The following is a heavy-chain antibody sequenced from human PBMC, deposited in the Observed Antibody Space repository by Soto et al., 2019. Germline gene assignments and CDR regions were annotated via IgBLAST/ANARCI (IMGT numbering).Heavy chain of an antibody. J-gene: IGHJ4*02. D-gene: IGHD2-15*01. V-gene: IGHV4-34*01. Sequence: SETLSLTCAVYGGSFSGYYWSWIRQPPGKGLEWIGEINHSGSTNYNPSLKSRVTISVDTSKNQFSLKLSSVTAADTAVYYCARGLPRVVVVAALSGVFDYWGQGTLVTVSS. CDR2: INHSGST. CDR1: GGSFSGYY. CDR3: ARGLPRVVVVAALSGVFDY.